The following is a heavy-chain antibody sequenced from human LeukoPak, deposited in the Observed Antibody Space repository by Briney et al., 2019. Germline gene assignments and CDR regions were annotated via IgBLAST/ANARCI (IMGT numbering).Heavy chain of an antibody. Sequence: GGSLRLSCAASGFTFSSYAMSWVRQAPGKGLEWVSAISGSGGSTYYADSVKGRFTISRDNSKNTLYLQMNSLRAEDTAVYYCAKEDMGYCSSTSCTTSDFVDYWGQGTLVTVSS. CDR1: GFTFSSYA. CDR2: ISGSGGST. V-gene: IGHV3-23*01. CDR3: AKEDMGYCSSTSCTTSDFVDY. J-gene: IGHJ4*02. D-gene: IGHD2-2*01.